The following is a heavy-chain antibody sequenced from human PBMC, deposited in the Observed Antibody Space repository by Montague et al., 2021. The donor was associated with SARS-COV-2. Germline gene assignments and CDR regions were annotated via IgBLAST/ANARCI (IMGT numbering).Heavy chain of an antibody. Sequence: SETRSLTCSVSGGSFSSDSSYWGWLRQAPGKGPEWIGSLYYTGSTYYNPSLKSRVTMSGDTSKKQFSLRLTSVTAADTAVYYCARQWTYYDEVLGSHGYTPDYWDQGTLVTVSS. D-gene: IGHD3-16*01. CDR2: LYYTGST. CDR3: ARQWTYYDEVLGSHGYTPDY. CDR1: GGSFSSDSSY. J-gene: IGHJ4*02. V-gene: IGHV4-39*01.